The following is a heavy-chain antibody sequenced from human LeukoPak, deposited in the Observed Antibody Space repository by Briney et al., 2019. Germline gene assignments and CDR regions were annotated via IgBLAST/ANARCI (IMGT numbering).Heavy chain of an antibody. CDR3: ARAKRADYGDYASFDY. Sequence: SVKVSCKASGGTFSSYAISWVRQAPGQGLEWMGRIIPILGIANYAQKFQGRVTITADKSTSTAYMELSSLRSEDTAVYYCARAKRADYGDYASFDYWGQGALVTVSS. V-gene: IGHV1-69*04. CDR2: IIPILGIA. J-gene: IGHJ4*02. D-gene: IGHD4-17*01. CDR1: GGTFSSYA.